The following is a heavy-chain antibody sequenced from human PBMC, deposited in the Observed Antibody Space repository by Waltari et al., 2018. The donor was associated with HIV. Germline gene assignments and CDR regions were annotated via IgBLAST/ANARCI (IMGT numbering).Heavy chain of an antibody. CDR1: GFSFSTYT. CDR2: ISGSDQKT. D-gene: IGHD3-16*01. Sequence: EVQLLESGGGLVQPGGSLRLSCTVSGFSFSTYTMKWVRQAPGKVLEWVSTISGSDQKTLYADSVRGRFTLFRDNSKNTLNLQMNSLAVEDTAIYYCVRGGWGTIVDYWGQGSLVTVSS. J-gene: IGHJ4*02. CDR3: VRGGWGTIVDY. V-gene: IGHV3-23*01.